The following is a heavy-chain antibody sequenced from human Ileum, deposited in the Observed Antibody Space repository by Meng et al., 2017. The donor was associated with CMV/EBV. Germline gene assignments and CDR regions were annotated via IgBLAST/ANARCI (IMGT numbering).Heavy chain of an antibody. D-gene: IGHD2/OR15-2a*01. CDR3: AKDDSAGPYPTFFDY. J-gene: IGHJ4*02. Sequence: SLKISCAASGFTFDDYALHWVRQAPGKGLEWVSGVSWNRGAIGYADSVKGRFTISRDNAKNSLYLQMNSLTAEDTALYYCAKDDSAGPYPTFFDYWGQGTLVTVSS. V-gene: IGHV3-9*01. CDR2: VSWNRGAI. CDR1: GFTFDDYA.